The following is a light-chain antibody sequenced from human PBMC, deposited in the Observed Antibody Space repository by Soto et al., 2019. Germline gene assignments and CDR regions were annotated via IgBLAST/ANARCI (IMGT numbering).Light chain of an antibody. V-gene: IGLV1-40*01. Sequence: QSVLTQPPSVSGAPGQRVTISCTGSSSNIGDYDVHWYQQVPGTAPKLLIYGNKNRPSGVPDRFSGSKSGASASLAITGLQPEDEADYYCQSYDSSLSGSRVFGSGTKLTVL. J-gene: IGLJ1*01. CDR1: SSNIGDYD. CDR3: QSYDSSLSGSRV. CDR2: GNK.